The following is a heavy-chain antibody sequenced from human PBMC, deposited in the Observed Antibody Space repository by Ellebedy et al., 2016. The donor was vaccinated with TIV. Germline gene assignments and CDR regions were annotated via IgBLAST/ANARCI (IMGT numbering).Heavy chain of an antibody. CDR2: INPNSGGT. CDR3: ARGPDSSGWPIDY. Sequence: AASVKVSCKASGGTFSSYAISWVRQAPGQGLEWMGWINPNSGGTNYAQKFQGRVTMTRDTSISTAYMELSRLRSDDTAVYYCARGPDSSGWPIDYWGQGTLVTVSS. J-gene: IGHJ4*02. CDR1: GGTFSSYA. D-gene: IGHD6-19*01. V-gene: IGHV1-2*02.